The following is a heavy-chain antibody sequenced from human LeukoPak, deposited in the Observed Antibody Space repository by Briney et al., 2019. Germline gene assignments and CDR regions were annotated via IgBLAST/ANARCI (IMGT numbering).Heavy chain of an antibody. CDR2: INPNSGDT. D-gene: IGHD5-12*01. CDR3: AAGTPNIVAHDAFDI. Sequence: ASVRVSCKASGYTFTDYYMHWVRQAPGQGLEWMGWINPNSGDTNYAQKFQGRVTMTRDTSITTAFMELSRLRSDDAAVYYCAAGTPNIVAHDAFDIWGQGTIVTVSS. V-gene: IGHV1-2*02. CDR1: GYTFTDYY. J-gene: IGHJ3*02.